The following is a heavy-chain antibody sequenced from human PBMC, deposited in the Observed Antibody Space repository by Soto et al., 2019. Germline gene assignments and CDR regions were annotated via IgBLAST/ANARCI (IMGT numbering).Heavy chain of an antibody. CDR1: GYTLTELS. Sequence: ASVKVSCKVSGYTLTELSMHWVRQAPGKGLEWMGGFDPEDGETIYAQKFQGRVTMTEDTSTDTAYMELSSLRSEDTAVYYCATSSGGSCYLCMEVWGQGTTVTVSS. J-gene: IGHJ6*02. V-gene: IGHV1-24*01. CDR3: ATSSGGSCYLCMEV. CDR2: FDPEDGET. D-gene: IGHD2-15*01.